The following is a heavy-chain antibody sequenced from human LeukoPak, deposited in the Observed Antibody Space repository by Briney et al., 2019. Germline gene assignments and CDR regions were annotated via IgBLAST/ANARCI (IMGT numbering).Heavy chain of an antibody. Sequence: SETLSLTCTVSGGSISSGSYYWSWIRQPAGKGLEWIGRIYTSGSTNYNPSLKSRVTISVDTSKNQFSLKLSSVTAADAAVYYCAREAEDIVVVPAALDYYYYYMDVWGKGTTVTISS. J-gene: IGHJ6*03. CDR2: IYTSGST. V-gene: IGHV4-61*02. CDR1: GGSISSGSYY. CDR3: AREAEDIVVVPAALDYYYYYMDV. D-gene: IGHD2-2*01.